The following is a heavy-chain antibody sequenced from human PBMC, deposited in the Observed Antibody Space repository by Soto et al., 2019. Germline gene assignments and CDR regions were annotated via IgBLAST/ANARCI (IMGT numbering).Heavy chain of an antibody. Sequence: GGSLRLSCAASGFTFSNYAMSWVRQTPGKGLEWVSTISGSVAITYYADSVKGRFTISRDNPKNTLYLQMNSLRAEDTAVYYCAKGLTPWGQGSNWNLLYYYYYMDVWGRGTTVTVSS. CDR2: ISGSVAIT. V-gene: IGHV3-23*01. D-gene: IGHD1-1*01. J-gene: IGHJ6*03. CDR3: AKGLTPWGQGSNWNLLYYYYYMDV. CDR1: GFTFSNYA.